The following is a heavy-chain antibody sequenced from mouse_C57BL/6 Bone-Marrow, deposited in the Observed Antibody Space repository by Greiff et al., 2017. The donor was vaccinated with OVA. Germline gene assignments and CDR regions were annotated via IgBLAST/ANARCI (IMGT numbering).Heavy chain of an antibody. CDR3: ARELYYYAMDY. Sequence: QVQLQQPGAELVMPGASVKLSCKASGYTFTSYWMHWVKQRPGQGLEWIGEIDPSDSYTNYNQKFKGKSTLTVDKSSSTPYMQLSSLTSEDSAVYYCARELYYYAMDYWGQGTSVTVA. V-gene: IGHV1-69*01. CDR2: IDPSDSYT. CDR1: GYTFTSYW. J-gene: IGHJ4*01.